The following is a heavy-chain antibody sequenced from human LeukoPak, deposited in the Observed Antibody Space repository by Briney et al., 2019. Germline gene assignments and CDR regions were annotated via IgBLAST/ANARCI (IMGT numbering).Heavy chain of an antibody. CDR3: ARVQLERDAFDI. CDR2: IYYSGST. D-gene: IGHD1-1*01. CDR1: GGSISSYY. Sequence: SETLSLTCTVSGGSISSYYWSWIRQPPGKGLEWIGYIYYSGSTNYNPSLKSRVTISVDTSKNQFSLKLSSVTAADTAVYYCARVQLERDAFDIWGQGTMVTVSS. J-gene: IGHJ3*02. V-gene: IGHV4-59*01.